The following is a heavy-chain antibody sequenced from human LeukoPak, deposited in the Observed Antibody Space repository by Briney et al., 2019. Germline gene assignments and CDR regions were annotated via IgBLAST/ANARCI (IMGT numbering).Heavy chain of an antibody. CDR3: ASSIAARVY. CDR1: GGSISSSTYY. D-gene: IGHD6-6*01. J-gene: IGHJ6*04. Sequence: SETLSLTCTVSGGSISSSTYYWGWIRQPPGKGLEWIEYFYYSGSTYYNPSLKSRITISVDTSKNQFSLKLSSVTAADTAVYYCASSIAARVYWGKGTTVTVSS. CDR2: FYYSGST. V-gene: IGHV4-30-4*08.